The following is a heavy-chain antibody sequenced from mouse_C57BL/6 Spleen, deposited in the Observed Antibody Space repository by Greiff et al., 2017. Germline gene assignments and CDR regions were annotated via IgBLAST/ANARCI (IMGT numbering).Heavy chain of an antibody. D-gene: IGHD2-4*01. CDR1: GYTFTSYW. CDR3: AREDDYDAYYAMDY. J-gene: IGHJ4*01. CDR2: IYPSDSET. Sequence: QVQLQQPGAELVRPGSSVKLSCKASGYTFTSYWMAWVKQRPGQGLEWIGNIYPSDSETHYNQKFKDKATLTVDKSSSTAYMQLSSLTSEDSAVYYCAREDDYDAYYAMDYWGKGTSVTVSS. V-gene: IGHV1-61*01.